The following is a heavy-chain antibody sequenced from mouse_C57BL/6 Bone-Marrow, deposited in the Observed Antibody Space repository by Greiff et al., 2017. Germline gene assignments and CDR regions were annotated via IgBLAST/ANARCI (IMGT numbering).Heavy chain of an antibody. CDR1: GFTFSDFY. Sequence: EVQLVESGGGLVQSGRSLRLSCATSGFTFSDFYMEWVRQAPGKGLEWIAASRNKANDYTTEYRASGKGRFIVSRDTSQGIPYLQMNAMRAEDTAIFYCAGDKGPARAPWAMDYWGQGTSVTVSS. D-gene: IGHD3-1*01. J-gene: IGHJ4*01. V-gene: IGHV7-1*01. CDR2: SRNKANDYTT. CDR3: AGDKGPARAPWAMDY.